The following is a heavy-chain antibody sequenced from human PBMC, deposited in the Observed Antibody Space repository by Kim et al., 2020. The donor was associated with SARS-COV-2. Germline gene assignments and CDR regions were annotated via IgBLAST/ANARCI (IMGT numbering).Heavy chain of an antibody. J-gene: IGHJ4*02. CDR1: GFTFSSYA. CDR2: ISYDGSNK. D-gene: IGHD1-26*01. Sequence: GGSLRLSCAASGFTFSSYAMHWVRQAPGKGLEWVAVISYDGSNKYYADSVKGRFTISRDNSKNTLYLQMNSLRAEDTAVYYCARALRGSYYAAFDYWGQGSLVTASS. CDR3: ARALRGSYYAAFDY. V-gene: IGHV3-30*04.